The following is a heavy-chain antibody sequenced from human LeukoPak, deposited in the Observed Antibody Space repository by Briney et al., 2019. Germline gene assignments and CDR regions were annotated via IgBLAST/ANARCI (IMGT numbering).Heavy chain of an antibody. CDR1: GGTFSSYA. Sequence: SVKVSCKASGGTFSSYAISWVRQAPGQGLEWMGGIIPIFGTANYAQKFQGRVTITTDESTSTAYMELSSLRSEDTAVYCCARGSRDYYDSSGYRFDYWGQGTLVTVSS. CDR3: ARGSRDYYDSSGYRFDY. D-gene: IGHD3-22*01. J-gene: IGHJ4*02. CDR2: IIPIFGTA. V-gene: IGHV1-69*05.